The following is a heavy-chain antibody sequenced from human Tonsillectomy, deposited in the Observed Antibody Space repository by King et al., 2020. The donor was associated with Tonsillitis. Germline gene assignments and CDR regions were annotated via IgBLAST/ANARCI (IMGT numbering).Heavy chain of an antibody. D-gene: IGHD6-13*01. CDR2: ISYDGSNK. CDR3: AKEADEAAAGTKFTDY. Sequence: VQLVESGGGVVQPGRSLRLSCAASGFILSNYGFYWVRQAPGKGLEWVAIISYDGSNKYYADSVKGRFTISRDNSKNTLYLQMNSLRAEDTAVYYCAKEADEAAAGTKFTDYWGQGTLVTVSS. V-gene: IGHV3-30*18. CDR1: GFILSNYG. J-gene: IGHJ4*02.